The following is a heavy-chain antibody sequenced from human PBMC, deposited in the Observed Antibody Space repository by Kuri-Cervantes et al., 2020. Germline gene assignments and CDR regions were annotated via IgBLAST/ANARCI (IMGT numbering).Heavy chain of an antibody. D-gene: IGHD1-26*01. CDR1: GGSISSRSYY. V-gene: IGHV4-39*07. CDR2: IYYSGST. J-gene: IGHJ4*02. CDR3: ARGTHGATALDY. Sequence: ESLKISCTVSGGSISSRSYYWGWIRQPPGKGLEWIGTIYYSGSTYYNPSLKSRVTISVDTSKNQFSLKLSSVTAADTAVYYCARGTHGATALDYWGQGTLVTVSS.